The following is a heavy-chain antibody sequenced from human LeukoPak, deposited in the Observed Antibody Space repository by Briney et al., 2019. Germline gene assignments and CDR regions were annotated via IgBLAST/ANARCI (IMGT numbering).Heavy chain of an antibody. V-gene: IGHV3-66*01. CDR2: TYTGGST. CDR3: ARSALLTADPFDY. Sequence: GGSLRLSCAASGFTVSDHYMTWVRQAPGKGLEWVSTTYTGGSTYSADSVKDRFTVSRDSSKNTLYLEMNSLRAEDTAIYYCARSALLTADPFDYWGQGTLVTVSS. D-gene: IGHD2-2*01. CDR1: GFTVSDHY. J-gene: IGHJ4*02.